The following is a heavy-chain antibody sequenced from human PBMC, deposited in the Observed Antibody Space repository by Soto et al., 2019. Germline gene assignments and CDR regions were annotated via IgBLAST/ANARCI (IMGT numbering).Heavy chain of an antibody. J-gene: IGHJ6*02. D-gene: IGHD5-18*01. V-gene: IGHV3-21*01. CDR3: ARVRSYSYGQGYGMDV. CDR1: GFTFSTYS. CDR2: ISSSSGYI. Sequence: EGQLVESGGGLVKPGGSLRLSCAASGFTFSTYSMNWVRQAPGKGLEWVSSISSSSGYIYYADSVKGRFTISRDDAKNSLCLQMNRMSAEDTAVYYWARVRSYSYGQGYGMDVWGQGTTVTVSS.